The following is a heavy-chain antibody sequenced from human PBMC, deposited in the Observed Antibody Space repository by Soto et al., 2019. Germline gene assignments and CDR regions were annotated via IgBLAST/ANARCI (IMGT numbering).Heavy chain of an antibody. CDR1: GFTFSSYG. V-gene: IGHV3-33*01. Sequence: QVQLVESGGGVVQPGRSLRLSCAASGFTFSSYGMHWVRQAPGKGLEWVAVIWYDGSNKYYADSVKGRFTISRDNSKITLYLQMNSLRAEDTAVYYCARVPDYYDSSGYFYWGQGTLVTVSS. J-gene: IGHJ4*02. D-gene: IGHD3-22*01. CDR2: IWYDGSNK. CDR3: ARVPDYYDSSGYFY.